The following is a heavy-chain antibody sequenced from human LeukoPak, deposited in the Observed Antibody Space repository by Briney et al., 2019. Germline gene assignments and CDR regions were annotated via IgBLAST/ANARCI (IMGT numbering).Heavy chain of an antibody. CDR1: GFTFNNYS. V-gene: IGHV3-23*01. Sequence: GGSLRLSCEASGFTFNNYSMTWVRQAPGKGLEWVSTISAGGVDIFYADLLRGRFTISRDSSKNTLYLYMNGLRADDTAVYYCSKDLRGGNDYRDYDYYYYGIDVWGQGTTVTVSS. CDR3: SKDLRGGNDYRDYDYYYYGIDV. J-gene: IGHJ6*02. CDR2: ISAGGVDI. D-gene: IGHD4-17*01.